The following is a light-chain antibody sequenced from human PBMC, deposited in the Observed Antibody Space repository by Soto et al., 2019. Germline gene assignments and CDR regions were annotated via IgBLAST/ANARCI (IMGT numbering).Light chain of an antibody. J-gene: IGKJ1*01. Sequence: DIQMTQSPSTLSSSIGDRVTITCRASQSLNGRLAWYQQRPGHAPNLLIYDVSTLETGAPSRFSGTGSETEFTLTISGLQPDDFATYYCQQYYYYSTFGPGTKVEIK. CDR1: QSLNGR. CDR3: QQYYYYST. V-gene: IGKV1-5*01. CDR2: DVS.